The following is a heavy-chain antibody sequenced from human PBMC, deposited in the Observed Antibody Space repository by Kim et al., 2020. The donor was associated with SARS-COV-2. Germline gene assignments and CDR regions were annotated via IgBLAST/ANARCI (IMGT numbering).Heavy chain of an antibody. CDR2: ISAYNGNT. J-gene: IGHJ6*02. V-gene: IGHV1-18*04. D-gene: IGHD2-2*01. CDR1: GYTFTSYG. CDR3: ARVLVVPAAMTGSPYYYYGMDV. Sequence: ASVKVSCKASGYTFTSYGISWVRQAPGQGLEWMGWISAYNGNTNYAQKLQGRVTMTTDTSTSTAYMELRSLRSDDTAVYYCARVLVVPAAMTGSPYYYYGMDVWGQGTTVTVSS.